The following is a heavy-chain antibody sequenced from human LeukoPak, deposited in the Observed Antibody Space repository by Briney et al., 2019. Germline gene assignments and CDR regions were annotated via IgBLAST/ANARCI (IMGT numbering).Heavy chain of an antibody. D-gene: IGHD5-18*01. CDR3: ARDRIWDTAMVLGHFDY. J-gene: IGHJ4*02. Sequence: ASVKVSCKASGYTFTSYYMHWVRRAPGQGLEWMGIINPSGGSTSYAQKFQGRVTMTRDTSTSTVYMELSSLRSEDTAVYYCARDRIWDTAMVLGHFDYWGQGTLVTVSS. V-gene: IGHV1-46*01. CDR2: INPSGGST. CDR1: GYTFTSYY.